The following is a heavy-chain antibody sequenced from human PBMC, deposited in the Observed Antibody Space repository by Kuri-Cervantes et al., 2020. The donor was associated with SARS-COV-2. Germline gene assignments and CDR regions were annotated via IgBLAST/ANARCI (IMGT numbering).Heavy chain of an antibody. CDR2: IHPGESDV. V-gene: IGHV5-51*01. J-gene: IGHJ6*02. Sequence: GSLRLSCKGSGYTFSNYWIGWVRQMPGKGLEWMGIIHPGESDVRYSPAFQGQVTISVDMSLSTAYLQWSSLKASDTAMYYCARLSSSSSLYYYYGMDVWGQGTTVTVSS. D-gene: IGHD6-6*01. CDR1: GYTFSNYW. CDR3: ARLSSSSSLYYYYGMDV.